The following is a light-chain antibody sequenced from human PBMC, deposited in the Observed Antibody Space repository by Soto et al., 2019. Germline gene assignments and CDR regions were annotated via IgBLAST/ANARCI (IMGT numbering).Light chain of an antibody. CDR2: SNT. CDR3: AAWDDSLNGVV. CDR1: TSNIGSHT. J-gene: IGLJ2*01. V-gene: IGLV1-44*01. Sequence: QSVLTQPPSASGTPGQTIVISCSGGTSNIGSHTVNWFQQLPGTAPRLLIYSNTQWPAGVPDRFSGSKSGTSASLAINGLQSQYEGDYYCAAWDDSLNGVVFDGGTKVTGL.